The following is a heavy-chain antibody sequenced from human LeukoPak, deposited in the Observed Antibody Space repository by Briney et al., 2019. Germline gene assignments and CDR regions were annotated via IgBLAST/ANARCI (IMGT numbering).Heavy chain of an antibody. CDR1: GYTLTELS. Sequence: ASVKVSCKVSGYTLTELSMHWVRQAPGKGLEWMGGFDPEDGETIYAQKFQGRVTMTVDTSTDTAYMELSSLGSEDTAVYYCATSLYDSSGYRWAFDIWGQGTMVTVSS. CDR2: FDPEDGET. J-gene: IGHJ3*02. CDR3: ATSLYDSSGYRWAFDI. V-gene: IGHV1-24*01. D-gene: IGHD3-22*01.